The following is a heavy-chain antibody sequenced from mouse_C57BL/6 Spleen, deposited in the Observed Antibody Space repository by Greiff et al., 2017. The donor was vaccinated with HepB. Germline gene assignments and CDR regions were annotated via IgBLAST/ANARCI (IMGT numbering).Heavy chain of an antibody. V-gene: IGHV1-80*01. Sequence: VQLQQSGAELVKPGASVKISCKASGYAFSSYWMNWVKQRPGKGLEWIGQIYPGDGDTNYNGKFKGKATLTADKSSSTAYMQLSSLTSEDSAVYFCASQYYYGSSYGYFDVWGTGTTVTVSS. CDR3: ASQYYYGSSYGYFDV. CDR2: IYPGDGDT. CDR1: GYAFSSYW. J-gene: IGHJ1*03. D-gene: IGHD1-1*01.